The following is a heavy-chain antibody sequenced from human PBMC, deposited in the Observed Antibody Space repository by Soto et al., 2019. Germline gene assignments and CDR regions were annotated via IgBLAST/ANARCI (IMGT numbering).Heavy chain of an antibody. CDR3: AREDNWNENCFDP. CDR2: VYYRGST. CDR1: GGSMNNYY. V-gene: IGHV4-59*01. J-gene: IGHJ5*02. D-gene: IGHD1-20*01. Sequence: QVQLQESGPGLVKPSETLSLTCTVSGGSMNNYYWNWIRQPPGKGLEWIGYVYYRGSTNYNPSLKSRLTISIDTSKKQFSLKLRSVTAADTAVYYCAREDNWNENCFDPWGQGILVTVSS.